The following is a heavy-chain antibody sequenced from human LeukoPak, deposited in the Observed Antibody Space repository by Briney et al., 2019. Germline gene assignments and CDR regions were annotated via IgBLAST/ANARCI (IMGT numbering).Heavy chain of an antibody. D-gene: IGHD3-10*02. J-gene: IGHJ5*02. Sequence: SETLSLTCTVSGYSISSGYYWGWIRQPPGKGLEWVGSFYHSGSTYYNPSLKRRVTISVDTSKNQFSLKVSSVTAADTAVYYCARHMLGAYNWFDPWGQGTLVTVSS. CDR1: GYSISSGYY. V-gene: IGHV4-38-2*02. CDR2: FYHSGST. CDR3: ARHMLGAYNWFDP.